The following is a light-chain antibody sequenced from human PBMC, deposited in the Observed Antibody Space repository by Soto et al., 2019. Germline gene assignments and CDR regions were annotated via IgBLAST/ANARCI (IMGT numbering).Light chain of an antibody. CDR2: EVT. J-gene: IGLJ1*01. Sequence: QSVLTQPASVSGSPGQSITISCTGTSSDVGGYNLVSWYQQYPGKAPKLIIYEVTKRPSGVSSRFSGSKSGNTASLTISGLQAEDEADYYCSSFTSSITYVFGTGTKVTVL. CDR1: SSDVGGYNL. V-gene: IGLV2-14*02. CDR3: SSFTSSITYV.